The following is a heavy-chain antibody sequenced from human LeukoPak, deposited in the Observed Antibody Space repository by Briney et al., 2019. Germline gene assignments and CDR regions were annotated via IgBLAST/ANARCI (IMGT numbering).Heavy chain of an antibody. CDR1: GFTVSSNY. Sequence: GGSLRLSCAASGFTVSSNYMSWVRQAPGKGLEWVSVIYSGGSTYYADSVKGRFTISRDNSKNTLYLQMNSLRAEDTAVYYCARDRGSWGRNYYYYYMDVWGKGTTVTISS. CDR2: IYSGGST. CDR3: ARDRGSWGRNYYYYYMDV. V-gene: IGHV3-66*01. J-gene: IGHJ6*03. D-gene: IGHD6-13*01.